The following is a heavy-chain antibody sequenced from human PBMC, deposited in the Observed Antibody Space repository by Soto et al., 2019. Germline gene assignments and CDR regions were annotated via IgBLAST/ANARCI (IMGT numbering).Heavy chain of an antibody. D-gene: IGHD3-10*01. V-gene: IGHV1-69*01. CDR3: ARDARDYYGSGSYYDY. CDR2: IIPIFGTA. Sequence: QVQLVQSGAEVKKPGSSVKVSCKASGGTFSSYAISWVRQAPGQGLEWMGGIIPIFGTANYAQKFQGRVTIPADESTSTAYMELSSLRSEDTAVYYCARDARDYYGSGSYYDYWGQGTLVTVSS. CDR1: GGTFSSYA. J-gene: IGHJ4*02.